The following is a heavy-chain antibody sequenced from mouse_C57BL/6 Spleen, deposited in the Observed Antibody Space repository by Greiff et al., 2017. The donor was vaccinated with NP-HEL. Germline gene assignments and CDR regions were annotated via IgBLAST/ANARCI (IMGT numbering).Heavy chain of an antibody. CDR3: ARGDPGY. CDR2: IDPSDSYT. D-gene: IGHD3-3*01. V-gene: IGHV1-50*01. CDR1: GYTFTSYW. J-gene: IGHJ2*01. Sequence: QVQLQQPGAELVKPGASVKLSCTASGYTFTSYWMQWVKQRPGQGLEWIGAIDPSDSYTNYNQKFKGKATLTVDTSSSTAYMQLSSLTSEDSAVYYCARGDPGYWGQGTTLTVSS.